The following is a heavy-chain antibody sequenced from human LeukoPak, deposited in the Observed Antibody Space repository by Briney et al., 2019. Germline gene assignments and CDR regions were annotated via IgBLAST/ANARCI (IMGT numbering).Heavy chain of an antibody. D-gene: IGHD3-22*01. CDR2: SHYSGGT. V-gene: IGHV4-59*11. Sequence: SETLSLTCSVSGGSISTHYWTWIRQTPGKGLEWIGYSHYSGGTNYNPSLKSRVTISVDTSKNQFSLRLNSVTAADTAIYYCARAPRGESDAASGFYGMDVWGQGTTVTVSS. CDR1: GGSISTHY. CDR3: ARAPRGESDAASGFYGMDV. J-gene: IGHJ6*02.